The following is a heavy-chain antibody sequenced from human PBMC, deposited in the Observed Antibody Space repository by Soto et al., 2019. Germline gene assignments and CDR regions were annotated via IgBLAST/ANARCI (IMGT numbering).Heavy chain of an antibody. Sequence: SENLSLTCSVSGASINNFAYYWGWIRQPPGKGLEWIGSIYYSGSTYYNPSLKSRVTISVDTSKNQFSLKLSSVTAADTAVFYCASHRPRNWFAPRGQGTLVTVSS. V-gene: IGHV4-39*01. D-gene: IGHD6-6*01. CDR2: IYYSGST. CDR1: GASINNFAYY. CDR3: ASHRPRNWFAP. J-gene: IGHJ5*02.